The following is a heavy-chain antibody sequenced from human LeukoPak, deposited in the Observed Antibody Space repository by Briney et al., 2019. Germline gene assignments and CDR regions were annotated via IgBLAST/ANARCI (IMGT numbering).Heavy chain of an antibody. V-gene: IGHV1-2*02. CDR3: ALSYMGATWGYYYYYYMDV. Sequence: VASVKVSCKASGYTFTGYYMHWVRQAPGQGLEWMGWINPNSGGTNYAQKFRGRVTMTRDTSISTAYMELSRLRSDDTAVYYCALSYMGATWGYYYYYYMDVWGKGTTVTVSS. J-gene: IGHJ6*03. D-gene: IGHD1-26*01. CDR1: GYTFTGYY. CDR2: INPNSGGT.